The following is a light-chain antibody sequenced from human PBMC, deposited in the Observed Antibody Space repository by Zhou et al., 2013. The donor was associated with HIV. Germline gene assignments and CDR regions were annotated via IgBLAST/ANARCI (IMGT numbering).Light chain of an antibody. CDR1: QSVANN. V-gene: IGKV3-15*01. J-gene: IGKJ3*01. CDR2: GAS. Sequence: EIVMTQSPATLSVSPGDRATLSCRASQSVANNLAWYQQKPGQAPRLLIYGASTRAAGIPARFRGSGSGTEFTLTITSLQSEDFAVYYCQQRSNWPIFTFGPGTKVDIK. CDR3: QQRSNWPIFT.